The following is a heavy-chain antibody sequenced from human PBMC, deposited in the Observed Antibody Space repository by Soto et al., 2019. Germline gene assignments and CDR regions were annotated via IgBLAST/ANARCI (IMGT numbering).Heavy chain of an antibody. CDR3: AADWSNRPFDF. J-gene: IGHJ4*02. CDR2: IVGGSGST. Sequence: QMQLMQSGPEVKKPGTSVKVSCKASGFTLTSADVQWVRQTRGQRLEWIGWIVGGSGSTNYAQQFQGRLAITRDMCTSTVYMELSSLRSDDTAVYYCAADWSNRPFDFWGQGTLVTVSS. D-gene: IGHD3-3*01. V-gene: IGHV1-58*01. CDR1: GFTLTSAD.